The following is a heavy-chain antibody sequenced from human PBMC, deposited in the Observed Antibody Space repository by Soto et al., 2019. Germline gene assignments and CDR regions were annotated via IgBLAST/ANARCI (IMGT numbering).Heavy chain of an antibody. CDR3: ARDEGDYSNYVLDY. CDR2: IIPIFGTA. Sequence: GASVKVSCKASGYTFTNYAIHWVRQAPGQRLEWMGGIIPIFGTANYAQKFQGRVTITADESTSTAYMELSSLRSEDTAVYYCARDEGDYSNYVLDYWGQGTLVTVSS. J-gene: IGHJ4*02. CDR1: GYTFTNYA. V-gene: IGHV1-69*13. D-gene: IGHD4-4*01.